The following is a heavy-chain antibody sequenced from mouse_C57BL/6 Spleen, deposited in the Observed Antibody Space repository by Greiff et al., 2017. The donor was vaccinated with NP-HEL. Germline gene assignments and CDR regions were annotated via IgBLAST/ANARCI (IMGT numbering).Heavy chain of an antibody. CDR3: AREVITTVNYFDY. Sequence: QVHVKQPGAELVKPGASVKLSCKASGYTFTSYWMHWVKQRPGQGLEWIGMIHPNSGSTNYNEKFKSKATLTVDKSSSTAYMQISSLTSEDSAVYYCAREVITTVNYFDYWGQGTTLTVSS. V-gene: IGHV1-64*01. D-gene: IGHD1-1*01. CDR1: GYTFTSYW. CDR2: IHPNSGST. J-gene: IGHJ2*01.